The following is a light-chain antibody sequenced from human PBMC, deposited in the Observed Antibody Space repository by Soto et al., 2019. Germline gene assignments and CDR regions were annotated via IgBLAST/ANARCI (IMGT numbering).Light chain of an antibody. CDR1: QSLLHSNGYNY. CDR3: MQALQTLWT. Sequence: DIVRTQSPLSLPVTPGEPASISCRSSQSLLHSNGYNYLDWYLQKPGQSPQLLIYLGSNRASGVPDRFSGSGSGTDFTLKISRVEAVDVGVYYCMQALQTLWTFGQGTKVEIK. J-gene: IGKJ1*01. CDR2: LGS. V-gene: IGKV2-28*01.